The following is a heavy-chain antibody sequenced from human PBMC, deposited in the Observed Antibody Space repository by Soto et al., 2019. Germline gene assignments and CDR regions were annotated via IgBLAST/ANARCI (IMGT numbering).Heavy chain of an antibody. D-gene: IGHD6-13*01. Sequence: GASVKVSCKASGYTFTSYDINWVRRATGQGLEWMGWMNPNSGNTGYAQKFQGRVTMTRNTSISTAYMELSSLRSEDTAVYYCARDPLGQQLGQDFDYWGQGTLVTVSS. J-gene: IGHJ4*02. V-gene: IGHV1-8*01. CDR2: MNPNSGNT. CDR3: ARDPLGQQLGQDFDY. CDR1: GYTFTSYD.